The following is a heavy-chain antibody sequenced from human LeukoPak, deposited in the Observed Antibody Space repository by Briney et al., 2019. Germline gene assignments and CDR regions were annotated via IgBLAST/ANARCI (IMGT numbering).Heavy chain of an antibody. CDR1: GGSISSSSYY. Sequence: PSETLSLTCTVSGGSISSSSYYWGWIRQPPGKGLEWIGSIYYSGSTYYNPSLKSRVTISVDTSKNQFSLKLSSVTAADTAVYYCARSDYYDSSGYPDAFDIWGQGTMVTVSS. V-gene: IGHV4-39*07. J-gene: IGHJ3*02. CDR2: IYYSGST. D-gene: IGHD3-22*01. CDR3: ARSDYYDSSGYPDAFDI.